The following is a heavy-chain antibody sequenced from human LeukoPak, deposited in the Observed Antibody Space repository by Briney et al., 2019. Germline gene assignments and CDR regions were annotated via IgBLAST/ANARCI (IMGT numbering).Heavy chain of an antibody. J-gene: IGHJ4*02. Sequence: GSLRLSCAASGFTFNNYGIHWVRQAPGKGLEWVAVISYDGSDKLYADSVKGRFTISRDNSKNTLFLQMNSLRAEDTAVYYCAKDRLRYTYGYGFDYWGQGTLVTVSS. CDR1: GFTFNNYG. D-gene: IGHD5-18*01. V-gene: IGHV3-30*18. CDR2: ISYDGSDK. CDR3: AKDRLRYTYGYGFDY.